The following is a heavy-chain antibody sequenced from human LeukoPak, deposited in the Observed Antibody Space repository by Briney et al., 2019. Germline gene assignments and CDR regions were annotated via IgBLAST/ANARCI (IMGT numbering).Heavy chain of an antibody. CDR3: AKSLWQQLIQRTTLYN. CDR2: ISGSGGSA. V-gene: IGHV3-23*01. Sequence: GGSLRLSCAASGFTFSSYAMSWVRQAPGKGLECVSAISGSGGSAYYADSVKGRFTISRDNSKNTLYLQMNSLRAEDTAVYYCAKSLWQQLIQRTTLYNWGQGTLVTVSS. CDR1: GFTFSSYA. J-gene: IGHJ4*02. D-gene: IGHD6-13*01.